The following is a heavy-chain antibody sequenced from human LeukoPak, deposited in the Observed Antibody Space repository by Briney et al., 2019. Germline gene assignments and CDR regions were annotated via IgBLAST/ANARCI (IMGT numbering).Heavy chain of an antibody. V-gene: IGHV3-30*02. D-gene: IGHD1-26*01. Sequence: GGSLRLSCAASGFSFSSYAMHWVRQAPGKGLEWVAFIRYDGRNKYYADSVKGRFTISRDNSKNTLYLQMNSLRAEDTSVYYCAKDLGDSGPTPDSDYWGQGTLVTVSS. CDR1: GFSFSSYA. J-gene: IGHJ4*02. CDR3: AKDLGDSGPTPDSDY. CDR2: IRYDGRNK.